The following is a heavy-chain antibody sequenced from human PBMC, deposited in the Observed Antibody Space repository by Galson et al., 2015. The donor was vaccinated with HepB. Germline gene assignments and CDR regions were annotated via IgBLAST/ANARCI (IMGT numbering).Heavy chain of an antibody. CDR3: ARGRVTTIVVVNYYYYYMDV. Sequence: LSLTCAVSGGSIGSGGYSWSWIRQPPGKALEWIGYIYHSGSTYYNPSLKSRVTISVDTSKNQFSLKLSSVTAADTAVYYCARGRVTTIVVVNYYYYYMDVWGKGTTVTV. D-gene: IGHD3-22*01. CDR1: GGSIGSGGYS. CDR2: IYHSGST. V-gene: IGHV4-30-2*01. J-gene: IGHJ6*03.